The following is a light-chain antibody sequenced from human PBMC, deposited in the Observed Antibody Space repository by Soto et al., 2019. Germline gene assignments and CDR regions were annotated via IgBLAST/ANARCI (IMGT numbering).Light chain of an antibody. Sequence: QLVLTQSPSASASLGASVKLTCTLSSGHSSYAIAWHQQQPEKGPRYLIKLNSDGSHSKGDGIPDRFSGSSSGAERYLTISSLQSEDEADYYCQTWGTGTHVVFGGGTKLTVL. V-gene: IGLV4-69*01. J-gene: IGLJ2*01. CDR1: SGHSSYA. CDR3: QTWGTGTHVV. CDR2: LNSDGSH.